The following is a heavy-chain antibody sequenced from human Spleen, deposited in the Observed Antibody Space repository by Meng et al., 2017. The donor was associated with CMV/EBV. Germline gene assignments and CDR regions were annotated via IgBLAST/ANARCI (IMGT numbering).Heavy chain of an antibody. V-gene: IGHV3-30*02. CDR2: THYDGSYT. Sequence: LSGAGCGCSVSGYGMHWMRQAPGKELKWVAFTHYDGSYTFYTDTVRSRFSIARDNSKTTLYLQINRLRHEDTAVYFCVKGERLADPWGQGTLVTVSS. CDR1: GCSVSGYG. D-gene: IGHD6-25*01. CDR3: VKGERLADP. J-gene: IGHJ5*02.